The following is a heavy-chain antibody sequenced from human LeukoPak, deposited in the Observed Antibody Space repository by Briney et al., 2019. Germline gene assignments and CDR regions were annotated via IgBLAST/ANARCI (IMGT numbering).Heavy chain of an antibody. V-gene: IGHV4-59*08. CDR3: ARHCDYVFFDY. Sequence: SETLSLTCTVSGGSISSYYWSWIRQPPGKGLEWIGYIYYSGSTNYNPSLKSRVTVSVDTSKNQFSLKLSSVTAADTAVYYCARHCDYVFFDYWGQGTLVAVSS. CDR1: GGSISSYY. D-gene: IGHD3-16*01. CDR2: IYYSGST. J-gene: IGHJ4*02.